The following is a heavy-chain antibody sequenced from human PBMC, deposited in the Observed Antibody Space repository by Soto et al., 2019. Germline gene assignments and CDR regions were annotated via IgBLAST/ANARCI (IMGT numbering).Heavy chain of an antibody. CDR2: IYQSGST. CDR3: ARARATIAAAAIFDY. J-gene: IGHJ4*02. Sequence: QVQLQESGPGLVKPSGTLSLTCAVSGGAISSSKWWSWVRQPPGKGLEWIGEIYQSGSTNYNPSLESRVRMSVDKSRNQFSLKLTSVSAADTAVYYCARARATIAAAAIFDYWGQGTLVTVSS. D-gene: IGHD6-13*01. V-gene: IGHV4-4*02. CDR1: GGAISSSKW.